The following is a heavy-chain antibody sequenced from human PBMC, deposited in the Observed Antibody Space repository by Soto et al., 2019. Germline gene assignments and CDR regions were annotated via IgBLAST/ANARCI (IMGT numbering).Heavy chain of an antibody. V-gene: IGHV1-46*01. CDR3: ARDPGGYCDAGSCYYFDY. J-gene: IGHJ4*02. D-gene: IGHD2-15*01. CDR2: IDPSGTST. CDR1: GYSLTTYY. Sequence: QVHLVQSGAEVKKPGASVKVSCKASGYSLTTYYMHWVRQAPGEGLEWMGRIDPSGTSTTYALKFQGRVTMSRDTSTSTVYLEVTSLRSEDTALYFCARDPGGYCDAGSCYYFDYWGQGTLVSVSS.